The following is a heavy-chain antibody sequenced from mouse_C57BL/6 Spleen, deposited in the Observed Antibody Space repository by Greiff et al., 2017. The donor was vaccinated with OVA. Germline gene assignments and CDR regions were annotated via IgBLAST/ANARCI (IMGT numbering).Heavy chain of an antibody. CDR2: ISYDGSN. D-gene: IGHD4-1*01. J-gene: IGHJ1*03. V-gene: IGHV3-6*01. Sequence: DVKLQESGPGLVKPSQSLSLTCSVTGYSITSGYYWNWIRQFPGNKLEWMGYISYDGSNNYNPSLKNRISITRDTSKNQFFLKLNSVTTEDTATYYCARDRGNWGYFDVWGTGTTVTVSS. CDR3: ARDRGNWGYFDV. CDR1: GYSITSGYY.